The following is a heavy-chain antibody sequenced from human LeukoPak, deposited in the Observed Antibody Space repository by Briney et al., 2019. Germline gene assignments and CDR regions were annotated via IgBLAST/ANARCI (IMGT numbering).Heavy chain of an antibody. Sequence: PSQTLSLTCAVTGGSISGGVYYWNWVRQHPGKGLEWIGCIHPTGNLYYNPSLAGRSTISVDTSKSHFSLNLTSVTAADTALYYCARGADAYKVAYWSQGTLVTVSS. CDR1: GGSISGGVYY. V-gene: IGHV4-31*11. CDR3: ARGADAYKVAY. D-gene: IGHD5-24*01. CDR2: IHPTGNL. J-gene: IGHJ4*02.